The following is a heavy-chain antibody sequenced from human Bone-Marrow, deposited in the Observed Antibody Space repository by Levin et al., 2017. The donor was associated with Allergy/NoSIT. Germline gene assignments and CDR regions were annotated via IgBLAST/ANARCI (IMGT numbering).Heavy chain of an antibody. Sequence: GGSLRLSCAASGFTFSSYSMNWVRQAPGKGLEWVSSISSSSSYIYYADSVKGRFTISRDNAKNSLYLQMNSLRAEDTAVYYCARGGYCSGGSCYVDYWGQGTLVTVSS. V-gene: IGHV3-21*01. J-gene: IGHJ4*02. CDR2: ISSSSSYI. CDR1: GFTFSSYS. D-gene: IGHD2-15*01. CDR3: ARGGYCSGGSCYVDY.